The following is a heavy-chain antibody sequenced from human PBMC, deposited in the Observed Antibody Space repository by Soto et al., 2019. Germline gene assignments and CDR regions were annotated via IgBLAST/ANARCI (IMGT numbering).Heavy chain of an antibody. J-gene: IGHJ4*02. Sequence: EVQLLESGGGLVQPGESLRLSCAASGFTFSSYAMSWVRQAPGKGLEWVSVISGSDDSTYYADSVKGRFTISRDNSKNTLYPQMNSLRAEDPAVYYCAKRSSSTTFDYWGQGTLVTVSS. V-gene: IGHV3-23*01. D-gene: IGHD6-6*01. CDR1: GFTFSSYA. CDR2: ISGSDDST. CDR3: AKRSSSTTFDY.